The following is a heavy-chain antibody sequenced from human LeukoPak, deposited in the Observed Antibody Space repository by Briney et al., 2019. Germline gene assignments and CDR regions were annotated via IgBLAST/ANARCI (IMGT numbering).Heavy chain of an antibody. D-gene: IGHD1-20*01. CDR2: IYPGDSDI. J-gene: IGHJ4*02. CDR3: ARQLGERTFNWNDFDY. V-gene: IGHV5-51*01. CDR1: GYSFTTYW. Sequence: GESLEISCKGFGYSFTTYWIGWVRRMPGKGLEWMGIIYPGDSDIRYSPSFQGQVTISADKSISTAYLQWSSLKASDTATYFCARQLGERTFNWNDFDYWGQGTLVSVSS.